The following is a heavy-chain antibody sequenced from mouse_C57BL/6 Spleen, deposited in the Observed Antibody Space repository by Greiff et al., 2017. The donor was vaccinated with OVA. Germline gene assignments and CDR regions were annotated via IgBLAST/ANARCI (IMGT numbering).Heavy chain of an antibody. CDR2: IYPGSGST. CDR3: AAYYSNYLFAY. Sequence: VKLQQPGAELVKPGASVKMSCKASGYTFTSYWITWVKQRPGQGLEWSGDIYPGSGSTNYNEKFKSKATLTVDTSSSTAYMQLSSLTSEDSAVYYCAAYYSNYLFAYWGQGTLVTVSA. J-gene: IGHJ3*01. D-gene: IGHD2-5*01. CDR1: GYTFTSYW. V-gene: IGHV1-55*01.